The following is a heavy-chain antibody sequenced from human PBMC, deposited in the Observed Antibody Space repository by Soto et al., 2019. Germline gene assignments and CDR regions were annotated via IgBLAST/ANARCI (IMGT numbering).Heavy chain of an antibody. J-gene: IGHJ5*02. Sequence: QVQLVQSGAEVKKPGSSVKVSCKASGGTFSSYAISWVRQAPGQGLEWMGGIIPIFGTANYAQKFQGRVTINGDDSTSTAYMELSSVRSEYTAVYYFAGVAWRVWFDPWGQGTLVTVSS. CDR3: AGVAWRVWFDP. V-gene: IGHV1-69*12. CDR2: IIPIFGTA. D-gene: IGHD6-19*01. CDR1: GGTFSSYA.